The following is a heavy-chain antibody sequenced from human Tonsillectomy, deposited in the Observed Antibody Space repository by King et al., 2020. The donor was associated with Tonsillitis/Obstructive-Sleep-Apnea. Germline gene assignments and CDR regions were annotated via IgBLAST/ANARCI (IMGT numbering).Heavy chain of an antibody. Sequence: VQLVESGGGLVQPGGSLRLSCAASGFTFSSYEMNWVRQAPGKGLEWVSYISSSGSTIYYADSVKGRFTISRDNAKNSLYLQMNSLRAEDTAVYYCARDWERGANDDYYRDVWGKGTTVTVS. J-gene: IGHJ6*03. CDR2: ISSSGSTI. CDR1: GFTFSSYE. D-gene: IGHD1-26*01. V-gene: IGHV3-48*03. CDR3: ARDWERGANDDYYRDV.